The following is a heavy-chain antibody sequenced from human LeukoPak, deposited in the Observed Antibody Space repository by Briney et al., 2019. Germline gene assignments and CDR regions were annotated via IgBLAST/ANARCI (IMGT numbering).Heavy chain of an antibody. D-gene: IGHD4-17*01. CDR2: ISSSSSYI. J-gene: IGHJ4*02. V-gene: IGHV3-21*01. CDR1: GFTFSSYS. Sequence: GGSLRLSCAASGFTFSSYSMNWVRQAPGKGLEWVSSISSSSSYIYYADSVKGRFTISRDNSKNTLYLQMNSLRAEDTAVYYCARADYGDHYFDYWGQGTLVTVSS. CDR3: ARADYGDHYFDY.